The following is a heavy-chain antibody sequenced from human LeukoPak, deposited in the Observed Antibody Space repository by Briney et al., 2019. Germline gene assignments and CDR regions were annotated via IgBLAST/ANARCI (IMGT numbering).Heavy chain of an antibody. CDR3: AREEASGALDALDI. Sequence: PGGSLRLSCVASGFTLRSYEMNWVRQAPGKGLEWVSYIDSSGNTISYADSVKGRFTISRDNAKNSLYLQMNSLRAEDTAVYYCAREEASGALDALDIWGQGTMVTVSS. D-gene: IGHD3-3*01. CDR1: GFTLRSYE. V-gene: IGHV3-48*03. CDR2: IDSSGNTI. J-gene: IGHJ3*02.